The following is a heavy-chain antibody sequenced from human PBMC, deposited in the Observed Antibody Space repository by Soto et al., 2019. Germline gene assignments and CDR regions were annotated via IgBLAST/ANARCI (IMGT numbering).Heavy chain of an antibody. D-gene: IGHD2-8*01. V-gene: IGHV3-48*02. Sequence: GGSLRLSCAASGFTFSSYSMNWVRQAPGKGLEWVSYISSSSSTIYYADSVKGRFTISRDNAKNSLYLQMNSLRDEDTAVYYCARGVGTSVVLMVYAVNYYYGMDVWGQGTTVTVSS. CDR3: ARGVGTSVVLMVYAVNYYYGMDV. CDR2: ISSSSSTI. CDR1: GFTFSSYS. J-gene: IGHJ6*02.